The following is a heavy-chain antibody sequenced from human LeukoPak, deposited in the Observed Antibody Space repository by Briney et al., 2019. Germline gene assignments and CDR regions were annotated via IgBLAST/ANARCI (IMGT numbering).Heavy chain of an antibody. J-gene: IGHJ4*02. D-gene: IGHD6-13*01. Sequence: PSETLSLTCTVSGGSISSYYWSWIRQPPGKGLEWIGYIYYSGSTNYNPSLKSRVTISVDTSKNQFSLKLSSVTAADTAVYYCARHAPAAGFDYWGQGTLVTVSS. CDR3: ARHAPAAGFDY. V-gene: IGHV4-59*08. CDR2: IYYSGST. CDR1: GGSISSYY.